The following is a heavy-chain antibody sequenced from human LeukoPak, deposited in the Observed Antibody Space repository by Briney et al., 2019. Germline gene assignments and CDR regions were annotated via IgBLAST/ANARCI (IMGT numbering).Heavy chain of an antibody. J-gene: IGHJ4*02. Sequence: GTSLRLSCVASGFTFTSYGMHWVRQAPGKGLEWVAVSWFAGDTKYYADSVKGRFTISRDNSKNTVYLQLNSLRADDTAIYYCAEDTDDYLLDWGQGTLVTVSS. CDR3: AEDTDDYLLD. V-gene: IGHV3-30*18. D-gene: IGHD5-12*01. CDR2: SWFAGDTK. CDR1: GFTFTSYG.